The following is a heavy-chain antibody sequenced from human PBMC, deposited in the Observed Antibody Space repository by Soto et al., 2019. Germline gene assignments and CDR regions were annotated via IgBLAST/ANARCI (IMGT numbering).Heavy chain of an antibody. J-gene: IGHJ6*02. CDR2: ISSSSSTI. D-gene: IGHD5-12*01. Sequence: EVQLVESGGGLVQPGGSLRLSCAASGFTFSSYSMNWVRQAPGKGLEWVSYISSSSSTIYYADSVKGRFTISRDNAKNSLNLQMNSLTDEDTAVYYCGRMWRRKSYYYGMDVWGQGTTVTVSS. V-gene: IGHV3-48*02. CDR1: GFTFSSYS. CDR3: GRMWRRKSYYYGMDV.